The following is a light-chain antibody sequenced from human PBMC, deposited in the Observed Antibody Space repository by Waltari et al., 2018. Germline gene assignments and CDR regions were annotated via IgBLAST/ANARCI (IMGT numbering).Light chain of an antibody. CDR2: VNSDGSH. J-gene: IGLJ3*02. CDR1: SGHSTTI. Sequence: QLVLTQSPSASASLGASVKRTCTLDSGHSTTIIARHQQPPEKGPRYLMKVNSDGSHGKGDEIPDRFSGSSSSSGAERYLTISSVQSEDEADYYCQTGGHGTWVFGGGTKLTVL. CDR3: QTGGHGTWV. V-gene: IGLV4-69*01.